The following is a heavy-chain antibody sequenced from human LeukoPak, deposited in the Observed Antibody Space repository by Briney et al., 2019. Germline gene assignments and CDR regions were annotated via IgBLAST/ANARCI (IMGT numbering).Heavy chain of an antibody. CDR3: ARGRIVYADDDAFHF. CDR2: ISRYNGNT. V-gene: IGHV1-18*01. CDR1: GDTFTSYG. D-gene: IGHD2/OR15-2a*01. Sequence: ASVKVSCKGSGDTFTSYGISWGRQAPGQGGEWMGWISRYNGNTNYAQKGQGRVTMTADTSPSTLFMELRSVRSDDTAVYYCARGRIVYADDDAFHFWGQGTMVTVSS. J-gene: IGHJ3*01.